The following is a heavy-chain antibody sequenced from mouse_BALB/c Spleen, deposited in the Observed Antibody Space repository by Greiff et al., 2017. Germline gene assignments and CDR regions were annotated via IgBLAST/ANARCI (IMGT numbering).Heavy chain of an antibody. D-gene: IGHD1-1*01. CDR2: ISSGSSTI. J-gene: IGHJ4*01. V-gene: IGHV5-17*02. CDR1: GFTFSSFG. Sequence: EVHLVESGGGLVQPGGSRKLSCAASGFTFSSFGMHWVRQAPEKGLEWVAYISSGSSTIYYADTVKGRFTISRDNPKNTLFLQMTSLRSEDTAMYYCARSIGYYYGSSYAMDYWGQGTSVTVSS. CDR3: ARSIGYYYGSSYAMDY.